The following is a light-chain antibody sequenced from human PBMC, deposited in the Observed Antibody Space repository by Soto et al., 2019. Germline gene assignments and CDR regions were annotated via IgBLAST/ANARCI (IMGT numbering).Light chain of an antibody. CDR3: KSYDNRLLADV. CDR2: AND. CDR1: SSNIGAGFD. V-gene: IGLV1-40*01. J-gene: IGLJ2*01. Sequence: QSVLTQPPSVSGAPGQRLTISCAGTSSNIGAGFDVHWYQQLPGTAPKLLIYANDDRPSGVPDRFSGSTSGTSASLAITGLLSEDAADYYGKSYDNRLLADVFGGGTKVTVL.